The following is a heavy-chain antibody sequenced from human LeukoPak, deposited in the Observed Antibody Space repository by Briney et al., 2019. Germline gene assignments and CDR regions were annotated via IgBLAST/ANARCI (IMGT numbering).Heavy chain of an antibody. J-gene: IGHJ4*02. D-gene: IGHD2-15*01. CDR2: IYWDDDK. CDR1: GFSLSTSGVG. Sequence: GSGPTLVNPTQTLTLTCTFSGFSLSTSGVGVGWIRQPPGMALEWLALIYWDDDKRYSPSLKSRLTITKDTSKNQVVLTMTNMDPVDTATYYCAHTRVVVAATNFDYWGQGTLVTVSS. V-gene: IGHV2-5*02. CDR3: AHTRVVVAATNFDY.